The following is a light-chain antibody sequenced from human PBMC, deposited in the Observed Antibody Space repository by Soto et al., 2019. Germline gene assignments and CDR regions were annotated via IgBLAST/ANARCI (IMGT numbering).Light chain of an antibody. Sequence: SSSXGDLGSXPFRASQGIRNYLAWYQQKPGRAPKLLMYIASTLQTGVPSRFSGSQSGTEFTLTISSLQPDDFATYYCQQVNNYPITFGQGTRLEI. CDR1: QGIRNY. V-gene: IGKV1-9*01. CDR3: QQVNNYPIT. CDR2: IAS. J-gene: IGKJ5*01.